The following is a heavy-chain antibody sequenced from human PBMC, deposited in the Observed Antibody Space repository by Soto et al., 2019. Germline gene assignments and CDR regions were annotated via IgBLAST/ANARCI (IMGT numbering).Heavy chain of an antibody. CDR1: GFTFSSYV. CDR3: ATSTVPDY. D-gene: IGHD4-17*01. CDR2: ISYDGSNK. V-gene: IGHV3-30*03. Sequence: QVQLVESGGGVVQPGRSLRLSCAASGFTFSSYVMHWVRQAPGKGLEWVAVISYDGSNKYYADSVKGRFTISRDNSKNTLYLQMNSLRAEDTAVYYCATSTVPDYWGQGTLVTVSS. J-gene: IGHJ4*02.